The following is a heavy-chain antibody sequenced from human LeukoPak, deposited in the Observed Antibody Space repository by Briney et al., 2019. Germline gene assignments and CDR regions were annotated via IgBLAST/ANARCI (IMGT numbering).Heavy chain of an antibody. CDR3: ARSPRDSSGYDYDS. J-gene: IGHJ5*01. D-gene: IGHD3-22*01. V-gene: IGHV3-11*06. CDR2: ISSSGAYT. CDR1: GFTFSEYY. Sequence: GGSLRLSCAASGFTFSEYYMTGIRQAPGKGLEWVSYISSSGAYTDHADSVKGRFTISRDNAKNSLYLRMNSLRADDTAVYYCARSPRDSSGYDYDSWGQGTLVTVSS.